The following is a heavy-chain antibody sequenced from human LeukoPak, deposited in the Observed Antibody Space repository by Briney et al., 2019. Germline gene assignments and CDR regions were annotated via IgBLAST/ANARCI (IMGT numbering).Heavy chain of an antibody. D-gene: IGHD3-10*01. J-gene: IGHJ4*02. CDR3: AKDAKKEYHYGSGSYLDY. CDR1: GFTFSSYG. CDR2: ISYDGSNK. V-gene: IGHV3-30*18. Sequence: QPGRSLRLSCAASGFTFSSYGMHWVRQAPGKGLEWVAVISYDGSNKYYADSVKGRFTISRDNSKNTLYLQMNSLRAEDTAVYYCAKDAKKEYHYGSGSYLDYWGQGTLITVSS.